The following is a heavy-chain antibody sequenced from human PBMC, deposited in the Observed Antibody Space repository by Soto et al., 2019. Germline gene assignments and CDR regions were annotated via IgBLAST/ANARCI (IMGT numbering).Heavy chain of an antibody. CDR2: IYYSGST. Sequence: QVQLQESGPGLVKPSETLSLTCTVSGGFVSSGSYYWIWIRQPPGKGLEWIGDIYYSGSTNYNPSLKSRVTISVDTSKNQFSLKLSSVTAADTAVYYCARGHRTIFGVTYFDYWGQGTLVTVSS. D-gene: IGHD3-3*01. CDR1: GGFVSSGSYY. J-gene: IGHJ4*02. V-gene: IGHV4-61*01. CDR3: ARGHRTIFGVTYFDY.